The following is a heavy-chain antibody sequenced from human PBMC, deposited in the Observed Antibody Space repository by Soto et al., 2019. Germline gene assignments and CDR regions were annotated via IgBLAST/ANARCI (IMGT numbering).Heavy chain of an antibody. J-gene: IGHJ6*02. CDR2: VHHSWGS. D-gene: IGHD3-10*01. V-gene: IGHV4-59*08. CDR1: GGSISSYY. Sequence: SETLSLTCTVAGGSISSYYWSWFRQSPGKRMEWIGYVHHSWGSSYNPSLQSRVAISLDTSKSQFSLKVTSVTATDTAVYYCARQGFGPLHGLVDVWGQGTTVTVSS. CDR3: ARQGFGPLHGLVDV.